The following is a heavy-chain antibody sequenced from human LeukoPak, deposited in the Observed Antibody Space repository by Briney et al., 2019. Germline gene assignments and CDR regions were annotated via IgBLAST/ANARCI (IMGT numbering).Heavy chain of an antibody. CDR1: GGTFSSYA. J-gene: IGHJ5*02. D-gene: IGHD2-21*01. CDR3: ARDDSSAATNNWFDP. CDR2: IIPIFGTA. V-gene: IGHV1-69*01. Sequence: SVKVSCKASGGTFSSYAISWVRQAPGQGLEWMGGIIPIFGTANYAQKFQGRVTITADESTSTAYMELSSLRSEDTAVYYCARDDSSAATNNWFDPWGQGTLVTVSS.